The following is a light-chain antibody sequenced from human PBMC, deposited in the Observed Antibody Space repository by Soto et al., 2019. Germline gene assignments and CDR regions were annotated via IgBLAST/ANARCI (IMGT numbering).Light chain of an antibody. CDR1: QNVDTF. Sequence: DIVLTQSPGTVSLSPGERASLSCRASQNVDTFLAWYQQKPGQPPRLLMYDASRRITGAPARFSGSGSGTDFALTITSLEPEDVAVYYCQQRYNWPVTFGAGTRVEI. CDR2: DAS. J-gene: IGKJ4*01. V-gene: IGKV3-11*01. CDR3: QQRYNWPVT.